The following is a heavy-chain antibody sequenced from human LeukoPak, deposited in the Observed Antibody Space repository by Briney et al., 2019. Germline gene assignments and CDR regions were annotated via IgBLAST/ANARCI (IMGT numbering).Heavy chain of an antibody. CDR2: IWYDGSNK. J-gene: IGHJ4*02. V-gene: IGHV3-33*01. CDR3: ARDHSSGWYLGYYFDY. Sequence: GGSLRLSCAASGFTFSSYGMHWVRQAPGKGLEWVAVIWYDGSNKYYADSVKGRFTISRDNSKNTLYLQMSSLRAEDTAVYYCARDHSSGWYLGYYFDYWGQGTLVTVSS. D-gene: IGHD6-19*01. CDR1: GFTFSSYG.